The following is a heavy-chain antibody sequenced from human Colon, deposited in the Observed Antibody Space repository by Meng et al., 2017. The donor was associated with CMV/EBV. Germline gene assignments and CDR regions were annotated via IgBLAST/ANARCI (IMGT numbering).Heavy chain of an antibody. CDR1: GFTFSSYA. CDR2: ISGSGGST. J-gene: IGHJ4*02. V-gene: IGHV3-23*01. CDR3: AKGAAFGVTVPDY. Sequence: GESLKISCAASGFTFSSYAMSWVRQAPGKGLEWVSAISGSGGSTYYADSVKGRFTISRDNSKNTLYLQMNRLRVDDTAVYYCAKGAAFGVTVPDYWGLGTLVTVSS. D-gene: IGHD3-3*01.